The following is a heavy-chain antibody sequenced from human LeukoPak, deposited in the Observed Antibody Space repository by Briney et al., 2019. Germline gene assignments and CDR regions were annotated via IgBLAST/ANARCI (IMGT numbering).Heavy chain of an antibody. D-gene: IGHD6-13*01. CDR2: ISWDGGST. V-gene: IGHV3-43D*03. J-gene: IGHJ6*03. CDR3: AKGGAAAGNYCMDV. CDR1: GFTFDDYA. Sequence: PGGSLRLSCAASGFTFDDYAMHWVRQAPGKGPEWVSLISWDGGSTYYADSVKGRFTISRDNSKNSLYLQMNSLRAEDTALYYCAKGGAAAGNYCMDVWGKGTTVTVSS.